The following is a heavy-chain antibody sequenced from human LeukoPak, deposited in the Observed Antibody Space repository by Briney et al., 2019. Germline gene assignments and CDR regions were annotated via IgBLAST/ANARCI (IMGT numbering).Heavy chain of an antibody. CDR3: AKGSLIAASGTLFDF. Sequence: PGRSLRLSCAASGFTFDDYSMHWVRQSPGKGLEWLSGLGWNGDIIDYADSVKGRFTISRDNAKNSPYLQMDSLKTEDTALYYCAKGSLIAASGTLFDFWGQVTRVTVSS. D-gene: IGHD6-13*01. CDR2: LGWNGDII. V-gene: IGHV3-9*01. J-gene: IGHJ4*02. CDR1: GFTFDDYS.